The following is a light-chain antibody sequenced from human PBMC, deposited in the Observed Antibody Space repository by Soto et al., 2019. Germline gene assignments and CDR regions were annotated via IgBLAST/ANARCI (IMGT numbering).Light chain of an antibody. V-gene: IGKV1-12*01. J-gene: IGKJ4*01. CDR3: QQSYTSPVT. Sequence: DIQVTQSPSSVSASVGDRVTITCRASQDIAGYLAWYQHKPGRTPELRIHGASRLQSGGPARFSGRGSGTDVTLTISSLQPADFGTYDCQQSYTSPVTFGGGTKVDIK. CDR2: GAS. CDR1: QDIAGY.